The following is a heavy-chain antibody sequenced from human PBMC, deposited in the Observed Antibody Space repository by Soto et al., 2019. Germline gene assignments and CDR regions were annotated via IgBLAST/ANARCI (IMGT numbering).Heavy chain of an antibody. V-gene: IGHV4-31*03. Sequence: SETLSLTCSVSGGSISTVGHYWTWIRQPPGKGLEWIGSIYHTGSTYYSKSLRSRPTMSVDTSKSQSSLRLSSVTAADTAVYYCARATGTLRSRNCDYWGQGSLVTVSS. CDR1: GGSISTVGHY. CDR2: IYHTGST. D-gene: IGHD1-1*01. J-gene: IGHJ4*02. CDR3: ARATGTLRSRNCDY.